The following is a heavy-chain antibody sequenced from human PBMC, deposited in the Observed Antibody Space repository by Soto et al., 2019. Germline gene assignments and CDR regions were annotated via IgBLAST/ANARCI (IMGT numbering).Heavy chain of an antibody. CDR2: IYYSEST. Sequence: SETLSLTCTVSGGSISSYYWSWIRQPPGKGLEWIGYIYYSESTNYNPSLKSRVTISVDTSKNQFSLKLSSVTAADTAVYYCARAKAPLYSSSWYWFDPWGEGTLVTV. CDR1: GGSISSYY. J-gene: IGHJ5*02. V-gene: IGHV4-59*08. D-gene: IGHD6-13*01. CDR3: ARAKAPLYSSSWYWFDP.